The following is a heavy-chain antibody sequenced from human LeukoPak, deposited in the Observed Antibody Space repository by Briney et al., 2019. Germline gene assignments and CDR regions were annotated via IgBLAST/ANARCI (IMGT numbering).Heavy chain of an antibody. V-gene: IGHV1-18*01. CDR2: ISAYNGNT. Sequence: ASVKVSCKASGYTFTRYGISWVRQAPGQGLEWMGWISAYNGNTNYAQKLQGRVTMTTDTSTSTDYMELRSLRSDDTAVYFCAREFRRYCSGGNCYSPLEYAFDIWGQGTMVTVSS. J-gene: IGHJ3*02. D-gene: IGHD2-15*01. CDR3: AREFRRYCSGGNCYSPLEYAFDI. CDR1: GYTFTRYG.